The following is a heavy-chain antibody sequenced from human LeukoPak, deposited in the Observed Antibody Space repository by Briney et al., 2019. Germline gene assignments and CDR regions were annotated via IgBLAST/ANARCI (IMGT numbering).Heavy chain of an antibody. J-gene: IGHJ4*02. CDR2: IYHSGST. CDR1: GYSISSGYY. D-gene: IGHD4-17*01. Sequence: SETLSLTCTVSGYSISSGYYWGWIRQPPGKGLEWIGSIYHSGSTYYNPSLKSRVTISVDTSKNQFSLKLSSVTAADTAVYYCARGPDYGDADYWGQGTLVTVSS. CDR3: ARGPDYGDADY. V-gene: IGHV4-38-2*02.